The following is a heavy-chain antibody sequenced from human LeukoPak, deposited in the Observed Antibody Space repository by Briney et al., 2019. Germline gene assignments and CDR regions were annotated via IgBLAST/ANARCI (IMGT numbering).Heavy chain of an antibody. J-gene: IGHJ6*02. CDR1: GFAFSSYG. V-gene: IGHV3-33*01. CDR2: IWYDGSNK. D-gene: IGHD1-20*01. Sequence: GGSLRLSCAASGFAFSSYGMHWIRQAPGKGLEWVAVIWYDGSNKYYADSVKGQFTISRDNSKNTLYLQMNSLRAEDTAVYYCARVFEGYNWNLYGMDVWGQGTTVTVSS. CDR3: ARVFEGYNWNLYGMDV.